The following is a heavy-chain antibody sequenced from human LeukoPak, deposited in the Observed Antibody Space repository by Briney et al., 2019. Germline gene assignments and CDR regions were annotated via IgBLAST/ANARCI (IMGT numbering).Heavy chain of an antibody. CDR1: GGSISSYY. CDR3: ARVSGYDWESFYDY. D-gene: IGHD5-12*01. Sequence: SETLSLTCTVSGGSISSYYWSWIRQPPGKGLEWIGYIYYSGSTNYNPSLKSRVTVSVDTSKNQFSLKLNSVTAADTAVYYCARVSGYDWESFYDYWGQGTLVTVSS. CDR2: IYYSGST. J-gene: IGHJ4*02. V-gene: IGHV4-59*01.